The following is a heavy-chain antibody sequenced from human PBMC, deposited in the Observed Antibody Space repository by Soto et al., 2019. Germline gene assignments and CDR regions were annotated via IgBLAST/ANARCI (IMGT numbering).Heavy chain of an antibody. CDR3: PKELRSRQLLYQQPTFADF. Sequence: PXGSLLLPCIAPGFTFSNHGMHGVRQAPGKGLEWVALISHYGSEKYYAETVTGRFSISRDNSKNTFYVQMNSLRVEDTAVYFCPKELRSRQLLYQQPTFADFWGQGTLVTSPQ. V-gene: IGHV3-30*18. CDR2: ISHYGSEK. CDR1: GFTFSNHG. J-gene: IGHJ4*02. D-gene: IGHD2-2*02.